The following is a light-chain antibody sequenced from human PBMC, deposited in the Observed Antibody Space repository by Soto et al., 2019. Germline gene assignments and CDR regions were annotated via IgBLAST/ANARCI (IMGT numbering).Light chain of an antibody. CDR1: QRVSSSY. J-gene: IGKJ1*01. CDR2: GAS. CDR3: QQYGGSWT. V-gene: IGKV3-20*01. Sequence: EIVLTQSPGTLSLSPGERATLSCRASQRVSSSYLAWYQQKPGQAPRLLISGASSRATGIPDRFSGSGSGTDFTLTISGLGPEDSAVYYCQQYGGSWTFGQGTKVDIK.